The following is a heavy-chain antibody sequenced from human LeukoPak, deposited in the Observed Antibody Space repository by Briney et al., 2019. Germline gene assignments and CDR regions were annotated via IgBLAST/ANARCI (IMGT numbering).Heavy chain of an antibody. Sequence: ASVKVSCKASGYTFTSYGISWVRQAPGQGPEWMRWISGYDGDTNYAQKFQGRVAMTTETSTSTAYMELTSLRSDDTAVYYCVRDGRDSTAYSLHWGQGTLVTVSS. CDR3: VRDGRDSTAYSLH. CDR2: ISGYDGDT. J-gene: IGHJ4*02. CDR1: GYTFTSYG. V-gene: IGHV1-18*01. D-gene: IGHD3-22*01.